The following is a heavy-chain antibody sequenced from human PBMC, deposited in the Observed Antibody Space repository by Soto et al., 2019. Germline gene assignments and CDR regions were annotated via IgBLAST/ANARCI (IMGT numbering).Heavy chain of an antibody. Sequence: ASVKVSCKASGYTLTSYAMHWVRQAPGQRLEWMGWINAGNGNTKYSQKFQGRVTITRDTSASTAYMELSSLRSEDTSVYYCARLPGIAVAGTGMDVWAQGTTVTVSS. V-gene: IGHV1-3*01. CDR2: INAGNGNT. CDR1: GYTLTSYA. D-gene: IGHD6-19*01. CDR3: ARLPGIAVAGTGMDV. J-gene: IGHJ6*02.